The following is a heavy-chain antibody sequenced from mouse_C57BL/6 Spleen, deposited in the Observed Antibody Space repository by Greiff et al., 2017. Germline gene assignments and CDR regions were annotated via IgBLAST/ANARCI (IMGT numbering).Heavy chain of an antibody. Sequence: QVQLQQSGPELVKPGASVKISCKASGYSFTSYYIHWVKQRPGQGLEWIGWIYPGSGNTKYNEKFKGKATLTADTSSSTAYMQLSSLTSEDSAVYDCARFDYDAFDYWGQGTTLTVSS. D-gene: IGHD2-4*01. V-gene: IGHV1-66*01. CDR1: GYSFTSYY. CDR2: IYPGSGNT. CDR3: ARFDYDAFDY. J-gene: IGHJ2*01.